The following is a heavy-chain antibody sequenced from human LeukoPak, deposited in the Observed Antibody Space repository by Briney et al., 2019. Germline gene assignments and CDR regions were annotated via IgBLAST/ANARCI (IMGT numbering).Heavy chain of an antibody. CDR2: MYYSGST. CDR1: GVSISSDKYY. D-gene: IGHD2-21*01. CDR3: ATPYCGTISCLDVFDI. J-gene: IGHJ3*02. V-gene: IGHV4-31*03. Sequence: KASETLSLTCTVSGVSISSDKYYWSWIRQRPGKGLEWIGYMYYSGSTSYNTSLKSRVSISLGTPKNQFSLKLTSVTAADTAVYYCATPYCGTISCLDVFDIWGQGTMVTVSS.